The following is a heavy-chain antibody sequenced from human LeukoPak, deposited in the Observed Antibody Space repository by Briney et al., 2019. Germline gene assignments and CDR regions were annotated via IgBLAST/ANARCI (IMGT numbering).Heavy chain of an antibody. CDR1: GYSFTDYY. V-gene: IGHV1-2*02. J-gene: IGHJ4*02. CDR3: AKGDYYGSQKLYTH. CDR2: LNPNSGGT. Sequence: ASVKVSCKASGYSFTDYYIYWIRRAPGQGLAWMGWLNPNSGGTNYAQNFQGRVTMTRDTSISTAYMELSRLRSDDTAVYYCAKGDYYGSQKLYTHWGQGTLVTVSS. D-gene: IGHD3-10*01.